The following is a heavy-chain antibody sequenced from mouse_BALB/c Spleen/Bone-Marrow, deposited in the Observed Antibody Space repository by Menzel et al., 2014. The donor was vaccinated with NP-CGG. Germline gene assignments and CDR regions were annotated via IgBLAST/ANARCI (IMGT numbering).Heavy chain of an antibody. CDR1: GLNIKDTY. D-gene: IGHD1-3*01. J-gene: IGHJ2*01. CDR3: SRYMRRTYFDY. Sequence: AHLQQSGAALVKPGASVKLSCIASGLNIKDTYMHWVKQRPEQGLEWIGRIDPANGNTKYDPKFQAKDTITADTSCNPAYLKLSSLTSDDTSVYCCSRYMRRTYFDYWGQGSALAAS. V-gene: IGHV14-3*02. CDR2: IDPANGNT.